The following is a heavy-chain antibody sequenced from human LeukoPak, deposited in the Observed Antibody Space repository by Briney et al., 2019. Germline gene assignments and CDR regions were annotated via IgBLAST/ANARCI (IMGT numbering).Heavy chain of an antibody. CDR2: ISYDGSNK. Sequence: PGGSLRLSCAASGFTFSSYGMHWVRQAPGKGLEWVAVISYDGSNKYYADSVKGRFTISRDNSKNTLYLQMNSLRAEDTAVYYCAKGSPWGAAAGTQFDYWGQGTLVTVSS. CDR1: GFTFSSYG. CDR3: AKGSPWGAAAGTQFDY. D-gene: IGHD6-13*01. J-gene: IGHJ4*02. V-gene: IGHV3-30*18.